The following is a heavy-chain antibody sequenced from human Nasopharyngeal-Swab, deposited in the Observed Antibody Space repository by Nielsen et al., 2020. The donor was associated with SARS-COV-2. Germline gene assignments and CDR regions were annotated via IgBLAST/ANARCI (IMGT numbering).Heavy chain of an antibody. CDR1: GFTFSSYA. D-gene: IGHD6-13*01. J-gene: IGHJ4*02. Sequence: WGSLRLSCAASGFTFSSYAMSWVRRAPGKGLEWVSAVGGSGVHTYYADPVKGRFTVSRDNSKNTLYLQMNSLSVEDTAVYYSSKDHSSSWGGDYWGQGTLVAVSS. CDR2: VGGSGVHT. V-gene: IGHV3-23*01. CDR3: SKDHSSSWGGDY.